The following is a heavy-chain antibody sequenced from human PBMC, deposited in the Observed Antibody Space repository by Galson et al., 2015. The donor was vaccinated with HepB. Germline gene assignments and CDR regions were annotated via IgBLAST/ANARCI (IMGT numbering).Heavy chain of an antibody. V-gene: IGHV3-30*04. Sequence: SLRLSCAASGFTFSRHTMHWVRQAPGKGLEWVAVTSDDGSNKWYADSVKGQFTISRDNSKNTLYLQMNSLRAEDTAVYYCARALGMIQDFWGTSYLGYGMDVWGQGTTVTVSS. D-gene: IGHD3-3*01. CDR1: GFTFSRHT. CDR2: TSDDGSNK. CDR3: ARALGMIQDFWGTSYLGYGMDV. J-gene: IGHJ6*02.